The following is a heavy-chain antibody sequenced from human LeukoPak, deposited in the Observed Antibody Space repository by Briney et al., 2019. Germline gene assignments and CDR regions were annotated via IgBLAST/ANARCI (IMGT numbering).Heavy chain of an antibody. CDR2: IYTGGNT. CDR3: ARASVDSSGFWINTFDY. J-gene: IGHJ4*02. D-gene: IGHD3-22*01. V-gene: IGHV3-53*01. CDR1: GFTVSSSY. Sequence: GGSLRLSCAASGFTVSSSYMSWVRQAPGKGLEWVSVIYTGGNTYYADSVKGRFTISRDNSKNTLYLQVNSLRAEDTAVYYCARASVDSSGFWINTFDYWGQGTLVTVSS.